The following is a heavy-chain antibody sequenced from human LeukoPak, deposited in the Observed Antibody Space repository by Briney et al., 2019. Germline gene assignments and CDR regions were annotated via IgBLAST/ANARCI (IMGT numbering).Heavy chain of an antibody. J-gene: IGHJ3*02. D-gene: IGHD6-6*01. CDR3: ARDRGGQLDDAFDI. CDR2: IYYSGST. CDR1: GGSISSYY. Sequence: SETLSLTCTVSGGSISSYYWGWIRQPPGKGLEWIGYIYYSGSTNYNPSLKSRVTISVDTSKNQFSLKLRSVTAADTAVYYCARDRGGQLDDAFDIWGQGTMVTVSS. V-gene: IGHV4-59*01.